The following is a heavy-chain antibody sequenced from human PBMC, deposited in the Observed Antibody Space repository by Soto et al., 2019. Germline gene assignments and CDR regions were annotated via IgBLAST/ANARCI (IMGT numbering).Heavy chain of an antibody. V-gene: IGHV1-18*04. CDR1: GYTFTSYG. CDR2: ISAYNGNT. J-gene: IGHJ3*02. Sequence: ASLKVSCKASGYTFTSYGISWVRQAPGQGLEWMGWISAYNGNTNYAQKLQGRVTMTTDTSTSTAYMELRSLRSDDTAVYYCARVQDSSGYTAFDIWGQGTMVTV. D-gene: IGHD3-22*01. CDR3: ARVQDSSGYTAFDI.